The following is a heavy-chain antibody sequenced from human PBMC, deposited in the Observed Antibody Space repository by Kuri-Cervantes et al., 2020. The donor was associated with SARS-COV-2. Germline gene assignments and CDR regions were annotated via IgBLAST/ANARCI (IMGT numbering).Heavy chain of an antibody. D-gene: IGHD1-26*01. V-gene: IGHV4-59*01. CDR2: ISYSGST. J-gene: IGHJ4*02. CDR3: ARGTRRQWELLLY. CDR1: GDSISSYS. Sequence: GSLRLSCTVFGDSISSYSWTWIRQPPGEGLEWIGSISYSGSTNYNPPLESRVTISVDTSKNQFSLKLTSVTAADTAVYYCARGTRRQWELLLYWGQGTLVTVSS.